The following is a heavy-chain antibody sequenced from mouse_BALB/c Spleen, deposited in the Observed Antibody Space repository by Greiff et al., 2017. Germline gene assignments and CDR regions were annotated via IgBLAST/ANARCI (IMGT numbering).Heavy chain of an antibody. J-gene: IGHJ2*01. CDR1: GYTFTSYW. D-gene: IGHD1-1*01. Sequence: VQLQQSGTVLARPGASVKMSCKASGYTFTSYWMHWVKQRPGQGLEWIGAIYPGNSDTSYNQKFKGKAKLTAVTSTSTAYMELSSLTNEDSAVYYCTRYYYGSSYFDYWGQGTTLTVSS. V-gene: IGHV1-5*01. CDR3: TRYYYGSSYFDY. CDR2: IYPGNSDT.